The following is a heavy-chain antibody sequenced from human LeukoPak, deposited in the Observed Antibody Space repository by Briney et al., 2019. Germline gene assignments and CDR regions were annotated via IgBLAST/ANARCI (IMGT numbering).Heavy chain of an antibody. D-gene: IGHD3-16*01. Sequence: QTGGSLRLSCAASGFTFTAYAMSWFRQTPEKGPEWVANIHDDGIVTHYVDSVKGRFTISRDNARNPVNLQMNSLRVDDTALYYCAKQFVTWDWGQGTLVTVSS. J-gene: IGHJ4*02. V-gene: IGHV3-7*03. CDR1: GFTFTAYA. CDR3: AKQFVTWD. CDR2: IHDDGIVT.